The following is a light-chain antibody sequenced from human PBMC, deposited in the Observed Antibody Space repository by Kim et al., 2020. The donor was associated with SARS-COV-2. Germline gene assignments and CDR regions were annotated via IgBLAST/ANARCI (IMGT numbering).Light chain of an antibody. CDR1: QNVLSSSNNKDY. Sequence: DIVMTQSPDSLAVSLAERATINCKSSQNVLSSSNNKDYLAWYQQKPGQPPKLLIYSASTRASGVPDQFSGSGSGTDFTLTISSLQAEDVAVYYCQQYYTTPLTFGQGTKVDIK. CDR2: SAS. J-gene: IGKJ1*01. V-gene: IGKV4-1*01. CDR3: QQYYTTPLT.